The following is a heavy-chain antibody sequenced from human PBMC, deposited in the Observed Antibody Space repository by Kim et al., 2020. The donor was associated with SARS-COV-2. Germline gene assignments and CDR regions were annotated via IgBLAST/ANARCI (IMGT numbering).Heavy chain of an antibody. D-gene: IGHD3-3*01. Sequence: ASVKVSCKVSGYTLTELSMHWVRQAPGKGLEWMGGFDPEDAETIYAQNFQGRVTMTEDTSTDPAYMELSSLRSEDTAVYYCATGYAIFGVGTIDYWGQGTLVTVSS. V-gene: IGHV1-24*01. CDR3: ATGYAIFGVGTIDY. CDR1: GYTLTELS. J-gene: IGHJ4*02. CDR2: FDPEDAET.